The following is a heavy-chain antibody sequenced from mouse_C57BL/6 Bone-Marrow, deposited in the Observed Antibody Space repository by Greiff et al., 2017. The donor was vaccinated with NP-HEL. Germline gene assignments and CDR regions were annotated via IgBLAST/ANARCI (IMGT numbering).Heavy chain of an antibody. D-gene: IGHD2-14*01. Sequence: QVQLKESGAELMKPGASVKLSCKATGYTFTGYWIEWVKQRPGHGLEWIGEILPGSGSTNYNEKFKGKATFTADTSSTTAYMQLSSLTTGDSAIYYCAGGVRRAGGYCDYWGQGTTLTVSS. V-gene: IGHV1-9*01. J-gene: IGHJ2*01. CDR2: ILPGSGST. CDR3: AGGVRRAGGYCDY. CDR1: GYTFTGYW.